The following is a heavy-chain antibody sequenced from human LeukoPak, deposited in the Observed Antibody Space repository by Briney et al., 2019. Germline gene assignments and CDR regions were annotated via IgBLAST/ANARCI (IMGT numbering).Heavy chain of an antibody. CDR1: GGSFSGYY. D-gene: IGHD2-15*01. V-gene: IGHV4-34*01. J-gene: IGHJ4*02. Sequence: SETLSLTCAVYGGSFSGYYWSWIRQPPGKGLEWIGEINHSGSTNYNSSLKSRVTISVDTSKNQFSLKLSSVTAADTAVYYCAREGVVGAYGHFDYWGQGTLVTVSS. CDR3: AREGVVGAYGHFDY. CDR2: INHSGST.